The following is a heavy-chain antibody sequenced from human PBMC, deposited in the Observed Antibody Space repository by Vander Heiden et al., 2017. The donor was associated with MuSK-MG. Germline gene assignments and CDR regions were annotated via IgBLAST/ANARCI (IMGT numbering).Heavy chain of an antibody. D-gene: IGHD3-10*01. CDR1: GFTLSNYA. CDR2: ISDSGSST. CDR3: AKPYYYGSGSYFTDY. J-gene: IGHJ4*02. Sequence: EVQLLESGGGLVPPGGSLRLSCAASGFTLSNYAMSWVRQAPGKGLEWVSAISDSGSSTYYADSVKGRFTISRDNSKNTLFLQMNSLRVEDTAVYYCAKPYYYGSGSYFTDYWGQGTLVTVSS. V-gene: IGHV3-23*01.